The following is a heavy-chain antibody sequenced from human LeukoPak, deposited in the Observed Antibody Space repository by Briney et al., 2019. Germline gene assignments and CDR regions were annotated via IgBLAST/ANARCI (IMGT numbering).Heavy chain of an antibody. CDR3: AKDRNYYDSSGYNDY. D-gene: IGHD3-22*01. V-gene: IGHV3-23*01. CDR1: GFTFSSYA. Sequence: PGGSLRLSCAASGFTFSSYAMSWVRQAPGKGLEWVSAISGSGGSTHYADSVKGRFTISRDNSTNTLYLQMNSLRAEDTAVYYCAKDRNYYDSSGYNDYWGQGTLVTVSS. J-gene: IGHJ4*02. CDR2: ISGSGGST.